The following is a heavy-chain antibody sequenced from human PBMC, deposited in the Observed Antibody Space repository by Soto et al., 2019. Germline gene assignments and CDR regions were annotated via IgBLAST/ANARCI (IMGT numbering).Heavy chain of an antibody. CDR1: GDSITSSSYY. V-gene: IGHV4-39*01. Sequence: QLQLQESGAGLVKPSETLSLTCTVSGDSITSSSYYWGWIPQPPGKGLEWIASMFYSGSTYYNPSLKSRATMSVDTSKNQFSLNLSSVTAADTAVYYCATIDEWWSLYFDPWGRGTLVTVSS. CDR2: MFYSGST. CDR3: ATIDEWWSLYFDP. J-gene: IGHJ2*01. D-gene: IGHD2-21*02.